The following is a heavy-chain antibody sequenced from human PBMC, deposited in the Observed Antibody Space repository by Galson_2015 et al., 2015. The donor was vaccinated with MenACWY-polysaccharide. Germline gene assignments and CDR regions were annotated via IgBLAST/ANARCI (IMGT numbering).Heavy chain of an antibody. CDR2: FSTYNGNT. V-gene: IGHV1-18*01. Sequence: SVKVSCKASGYTFTSNGISWVRQAPGQGLEWMGWFSTYNGNTDNAQKFQGRVTMTTDTSTATAFMELRSLGSDDTAVYYCARDGSSSTAPRPSKYWGQGTLVTVSS. CDR3: ARDGSSSTAPRPSKY. D-gene: IGHD6-6*01. CDR1: GYTFTSNG. J-gene: IGHJ4*02.